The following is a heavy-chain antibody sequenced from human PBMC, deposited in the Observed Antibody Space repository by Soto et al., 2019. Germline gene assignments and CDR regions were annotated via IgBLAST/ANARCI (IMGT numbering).Heavy chain of an antibody. D-gene: IGHD3-16*01. CDR2: ITGSGGDT. J-gene: IGHJ3*02. CDR1: GFTFGNYV. CDR3: VKRQMSGGAVHT. Sequence: EVQLLESGGGLVQPGGSLRLTCAASGFTFGNYVMSWARQAPGQGLEWVSTITGSGGDTYYADSVKGRFTISRDNSKSTLYMEMNSLRVEDTAVYYCVKRQMSGGAVHTWGKGTMVTVSS. V-gene: IGHV3-23*01.